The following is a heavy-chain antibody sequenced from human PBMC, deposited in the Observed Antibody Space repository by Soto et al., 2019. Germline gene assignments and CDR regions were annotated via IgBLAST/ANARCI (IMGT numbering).Heavy chain of an antibody. Sequence: SETLSLTCSVSGGSISTSRSYWAWIRQPPGKGLEWLANIFYSGSTFYNPSLASRVSVSVDTSKNEFSLKLRSVTAADTAVYYCARGSMDGDYVRYNWFDPWGQGTLVTVSS. CDR1: GGSISTSRSY. CDR3: ARGSMDGDYVRYNWFDP. V-gene: IGHV4-39*01. CDR2: IFYSGST. J-gene: IGHJ5*02. D-gene: IGHD4-17*01.